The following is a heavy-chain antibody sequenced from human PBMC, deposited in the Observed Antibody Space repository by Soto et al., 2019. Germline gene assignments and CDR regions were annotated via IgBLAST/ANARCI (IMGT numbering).Heavy chain of an antibody. J-gene: IGHJ4*02. CDR3: AAQIPTYYYDSSGYEFDC. D-gene: IGHD3-22*01. CDR2: IVVGSGNT. V-gene: IGHV1-58*02. CDR1: GFTFTSSA. Sequence: GASVKVSCKASGFTFTSSAMQWVRQARGQRLEWIGWIVVGSGNTNYAQKFQERVTITRDMSTSTAYMELSSLRSEDTAVYYCAAQIPTYYYDSSGYEFDCWGQGTLVTVSS.